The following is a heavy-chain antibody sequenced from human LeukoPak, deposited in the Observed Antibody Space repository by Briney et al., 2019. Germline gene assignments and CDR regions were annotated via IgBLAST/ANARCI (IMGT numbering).Heavy chain of an antibody. CDR1: GFTFVNYA. CDR3: AKARLSTGWAYNDY. CDR2: VVGASTTT. V-gene: IGHV3-23*01. D-gene: IGHD6-19*01. Sequence: GGSLRLSCAASGFTFVNYAMSWVRQAPGKGLEWVSAVVGASTTTFYADSVKGRFTISRDNSKNTVYLQINSLRAGDTAVYYCAKARLSTGWAYNDYWGQGTLVTVSS. J-gene: IGHJ4*02.